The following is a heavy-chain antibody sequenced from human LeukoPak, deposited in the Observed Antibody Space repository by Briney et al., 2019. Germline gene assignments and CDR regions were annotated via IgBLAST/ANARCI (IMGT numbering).Heavy chain of an antibody. CDR2: IYTSGST. V-gene: IGHV4-61*02. CDR3: ARVSTAVAGIDY. Sequence: PSETLSLTCTVSGGSIGSGSYYWSWLRQPTGQGLEWLGRIYTSGSTNYNPSRKRRVTISVDTSKNQFSLKLSSVTAADTAVYYCARVSTAVAGIDYWGQGTLVTVSS. J-gene: IGHJ4*02. CDR1: GGSIGSGSYY. D-gene: IGHD6-19*01.